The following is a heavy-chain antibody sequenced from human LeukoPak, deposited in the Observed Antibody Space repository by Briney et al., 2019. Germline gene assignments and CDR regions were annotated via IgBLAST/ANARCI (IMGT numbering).Heavy chain of an antibody. CDR2: IRSKAYGGTT. V-gene: IGHV3-49*04. J-gene: IGHJ6*03. CDR3: TRDNGIAAAGHYYYYMDV. Sequence: PGGSLRLSCTASGFTFGDYAMSWVRQAPGKGLEWVGFIRSKAYGGTTEYAASVKGRFTIARDDSKSIAYLQMNSPKIEDTAVYYCTRDNGIAAAGHYYYYMDVWGKGTTVTISS. CDR1: GFTFGDYA. D-gene: IGHD6-13*01.